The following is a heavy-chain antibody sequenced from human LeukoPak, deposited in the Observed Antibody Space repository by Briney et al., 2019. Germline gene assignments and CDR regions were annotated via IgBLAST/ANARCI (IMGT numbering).Heavy chain of an antibody. V-gene: IGHV1-24*01. J-gene: IGHJ4*02. CDR3: ATPRRFRWELDIVFDY. D-gene: IGHD1-26*01. Sequence: ASVKVSCKVSGYTLTELSMHWVRQAPGKGLEWMGGFDPEDGETIYARKFQGRVTMTEDTSTDTAYMELSSLRSEDTAVYYCATPRRFRWELDIVFDYWGQGTLVTVSS. CDR1: GYTLTELS. CDR2: FDPEDGET.